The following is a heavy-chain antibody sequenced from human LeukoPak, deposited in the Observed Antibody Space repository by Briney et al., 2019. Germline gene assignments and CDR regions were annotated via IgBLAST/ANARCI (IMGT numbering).Heavy chain of an antibody. CDR3: ARAATVTGIDY. V-gene: IGHV1-2*02. CDR1: GYTFTGYY. D-gene: IGHD4-17*01. Sequence: ASVKVSCKASGYTFTGYYVHWVRQAPGQGLEWMGWINPNSGGTNYAQNFQGRVTMTRDTSISTAYMELSRLRSDDTAVYYCARAATVTGIDYWGQGTLVTVSS. CDR2: INPNSGGT. J-gene: IGHJ4*02.